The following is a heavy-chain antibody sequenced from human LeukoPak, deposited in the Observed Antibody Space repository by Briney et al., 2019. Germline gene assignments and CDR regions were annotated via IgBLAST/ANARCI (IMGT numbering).Heavy chain of an antibody. Sequence: ASVNVSCKASGYTFTSYDINWVRQATGQGLEWMGWMNPNSGNTGYAQKFQGRVTMTRNTSISTAYMELSSLRSEDTAVYYCARGGGTMVRGVIIRGSPTQFDYWGQGTLVTVSS. CDR1: GYTFTSYD. CDR2: MNPNSGNT. CDR3: ARGGGTMVRGVIIRGSPTQFDY. J-gene: IGHJ4*02. D-gene: IGHD3-10*01. V-gene: IGHV1-8*01.